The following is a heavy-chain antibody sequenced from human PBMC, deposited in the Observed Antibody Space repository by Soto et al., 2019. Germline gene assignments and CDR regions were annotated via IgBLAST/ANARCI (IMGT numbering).Heavy chain of an antibody. J-gene: IGHJ6*03. CDR1: GYTFTSYD. CDR2: MNPNSGNT. D-gene: IGHD1-1*01. Sequence: QVQLVQSGAEVKKPGASVEVSCKASGYTFTSYDINWVRQATGQGLEWMGWMNPNSGNTGYAQKCQAAVSMTGNISICTAYREERGVRSEDPAVYYCARAVRRSWNVGDFFYYYSMVVWGKGTTVTVSS. V-gene: IGHV1-8*01. CDR3: ARAVRRSWNVGDFFYYYSMVV.